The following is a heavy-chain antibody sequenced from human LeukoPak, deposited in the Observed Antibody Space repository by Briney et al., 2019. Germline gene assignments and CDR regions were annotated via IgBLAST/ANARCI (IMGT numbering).Heavy chain of an antibody. CDR2: ISSSSSTI. V-gene: IGHV3-48*01. CDR3: AREGTRSPLDY. D-gene: IGHD2-8*01. CDR1: GFTFSSYS. Sequence: PGGSLRLSCAASGFTFSSYSMNWVRQAPGKGLEWVSYISSSSSTIYYADSVKGRFTISRDNAKNSLYLQMNSLRAEDTAVYYCAREGTRSPLDYWGQGTLVTVSS. J-gene: IGHJ4*02.